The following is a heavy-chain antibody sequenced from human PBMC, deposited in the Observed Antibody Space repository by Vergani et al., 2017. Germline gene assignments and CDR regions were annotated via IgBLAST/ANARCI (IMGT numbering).Heavy chain of an antibody. CDR2: IYTSGST. V-gene: IGHV4-61*02. CDR1: GGSISSGSYY. J-gene: IGHJ4*02. D-gene: IGHD1-26*01. CDR3: ARDIVGAIGY. Sequence: QVQLQESGPGLVKPSQTLSLTCTVSGGSISSGSYYWSWIRQPAGKGLEWIGRIYTSGSTNYNPSLKSRVTISVDTSKNQFSLELSSVTAADTAVYYCARDIVGAIGYWGQGTLVTVSS.